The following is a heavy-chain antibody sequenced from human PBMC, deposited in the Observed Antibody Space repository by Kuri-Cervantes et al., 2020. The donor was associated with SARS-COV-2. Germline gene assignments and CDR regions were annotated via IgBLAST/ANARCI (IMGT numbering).Heavy chain of an antibody. CDR1: AYSIRSDYY. CDR3: ARLTRYSSSWYFSY. J-gene: IGHJ4*02. CDR2: IYYSGST. Sequence: SQTLSLTCVVSAYSIRSDYYWSWIRQPPGKGLEWIGYIYYSGSTNYNPSLKSRVTISVDTSKNQFSLKLSSVTAADTAVYYCARLTRYSSSWYFSYWGQGTLVTVSS. D-gene: IGHD6-13*01. V-gene: IGHV4-59*01.